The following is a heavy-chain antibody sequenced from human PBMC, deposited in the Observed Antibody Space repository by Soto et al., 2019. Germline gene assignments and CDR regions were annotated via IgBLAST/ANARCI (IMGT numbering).Heavy chain of an antibody. J-gene: IGHJ6*02. CDR3: AASCVGCGGFNYYGMDV. CDR2: IYYSGST. Sequence: QVQLQESGPGLVKPSQTLSLTCSVSGGSICSGGYYWSWIRQHPGKGLEWMGYIYYSGSTYYNPSLKSRVTISVDTSKNQFSLKLSSVTAADTAVYYCAASCVGCGGFNYYGMDVWGQGTTVTVSS. V-gene: IGHV4-31*03. CDR1: GGSICSGGYY. D-gene: IGHD2-21*01.